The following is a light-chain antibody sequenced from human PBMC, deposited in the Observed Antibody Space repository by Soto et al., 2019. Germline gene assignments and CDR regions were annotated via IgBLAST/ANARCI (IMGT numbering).Light chain of an antibody. Sequence: QSVLTQPASVSGSPGKSITISCTGTSSDIGAYNYVSWYQQYPGKAPKLMIYGVTHRPSGVSNRFSGSKTGITASLTISGLQAEDEADYYCFSHRSGDSNVFGTGTKVTVL. CDR1: SSDIGAYNY. V-gene: IGLV2-14*01. CDR3: FSHRSGDSNV. J-gene: IGLJ1*01. CDR2: GVT.